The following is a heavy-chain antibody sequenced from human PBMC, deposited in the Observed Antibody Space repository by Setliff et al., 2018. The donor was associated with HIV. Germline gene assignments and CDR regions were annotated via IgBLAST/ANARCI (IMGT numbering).Heavy chain of an antibody. D-gene: IGHD1-26*01. J-gene: IGHJ3*02. Sequence: VKVSCKASGYSFTTYAIHWVRQAPGQRLEWMGWLNAGDGDSGPSQEFRGRVIFTRDTSASTAYMELTSLRSDDTAVYYCAKSRVGFSVPYDAFDIWGQGTMVTVS. V-gene: IGHV1-3*01. CDR3: AKSRVGFSVPYDAFDI. CDR1: GYSFTTYA. CDR2: LNAGDGDS.